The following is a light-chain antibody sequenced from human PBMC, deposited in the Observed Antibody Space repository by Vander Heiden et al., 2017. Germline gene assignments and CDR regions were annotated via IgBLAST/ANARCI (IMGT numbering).Light chain of an antibody. J-gene: IGKJ4*01. CDR1: HDISSY. CDR2: AAS. V-gene: IGKV1-39*01. Sequence: DVEMTQSPSSLSASVGDSVTITCRASHDISSYLSWYQQKPGKVPNLLIYAASRSQSAVPSTLPGCRSRTDFTLSIMRMQLEDVPTSYIQQRYNSPATFGGGTKMEVK. CDR3: QQRYNSPAT.